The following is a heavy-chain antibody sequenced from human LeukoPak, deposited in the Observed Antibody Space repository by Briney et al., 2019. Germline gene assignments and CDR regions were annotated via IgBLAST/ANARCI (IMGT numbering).Heavy chain of an antibody. J-gene: IGHJ4*02. CDR1: GFTFSSHW. D-gene: IGHD1-26*01. Sequence: GGSLRLSCAASGFTFSSHWMSWVRQAPGKGLEWVANIKQNGSEKYYVDSLKGRFTISRDNAKNSLYLQMNSPRAEDTAVYYCARVPSGSASFDYWGQGTLVTVSS. CDR2: IKQNGSEK. CDR3: ARVPSGSASFDY. V-gene: IGHV3-7*01.